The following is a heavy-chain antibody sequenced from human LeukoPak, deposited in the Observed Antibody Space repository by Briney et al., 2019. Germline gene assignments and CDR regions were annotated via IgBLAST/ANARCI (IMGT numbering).Heavy chain of an antibody. CDR2: INSDVSST. D-gene: IGHD3-22*01. CDR1: GFTFSSYW. CDR3: AMGYYDSSGYSHFDY. Sequence: GGSLRLSCAASGFTFSSYWMHWVRQAPGKGLVWVSRINSDVSSTKYADSVKGRFTISRDNAKNTLYLQMSSLRAEDTAVYYCAMGYYDSSGYSHFDYWGQGTLVTVSS. V-gene: IGHV3-74*01. J-gene: IGHJ4*02.